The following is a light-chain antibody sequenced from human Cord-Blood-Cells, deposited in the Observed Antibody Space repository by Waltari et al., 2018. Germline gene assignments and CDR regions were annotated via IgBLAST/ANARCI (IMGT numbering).Light chain of an antibody. J-gene: IGKJ1*01. CDR1: QRVSSN. CDR3: QQYNNWPPWT. Sequence: EIVMTQSPATLSVSPGERATPPCRASQRVSSNLTWYQQKPGQAPRLLIYGASTRATGIPARFSGSGSGTEFTLTISSLQSEDFAVYYCQQYNNWPPWTFGQGTKVEIK. V-gene: IGKV3-15*01. CDR2: GAS.